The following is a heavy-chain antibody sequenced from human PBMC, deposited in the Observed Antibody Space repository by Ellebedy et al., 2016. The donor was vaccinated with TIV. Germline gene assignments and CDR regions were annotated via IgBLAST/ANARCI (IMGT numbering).Heavy chain of an antibody. D-gene: IGHD3/OR15-3a*01. CDR2: IADDGREE. V-gene: IGHV3-7*03. Sequence: PGGSLRLSCAASGFMFWRRWMSWVRQAPGKGLEWLANIADDGREENYVDSVRGRFTISRDNAKNLLSLHMNTLRAEDTAVYFCARRSTDFAFDSWGQGTLVTVSS. CDR3: ARRSTDFAFDS. CDR1: GFMFWRRW. J-gene: IGHJ4*02.